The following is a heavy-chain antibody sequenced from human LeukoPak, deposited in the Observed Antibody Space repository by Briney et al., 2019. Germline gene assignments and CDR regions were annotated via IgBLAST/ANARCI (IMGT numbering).Heavy chain of an antibody. CDR2: ISPSGSTK. Sequence: GGSLRLSCAASGFSFSIYEMNWVRQAPGKGLEWVSNISPSGSTKYYADSVKGRFTVSRDNAKNSLYLQMNSLRAGETGVYYCTKLAVASADSWGQGTLVTVSS. CDR1: GFSFSIYE. D-gene: IGHD6-19*01. J-gene: IGHJ4*02. V-gene: IGHV3-48*03. CDR3: TKLAVASADS.